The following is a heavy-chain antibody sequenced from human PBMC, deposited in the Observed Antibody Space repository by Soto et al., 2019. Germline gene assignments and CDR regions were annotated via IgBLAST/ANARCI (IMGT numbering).Heavy chain of an antibody. J-gene: IGHJ1*01. D-gene: IGHD2-15*01. V-gene: IGHV4-59*08. CDR1: GGSISSYY. CDR3: AILVILPPEMYIDR. CDR2: IYYSGST. Sequence: SETLSLTCTVSGGSISSYYWSWIRQPPGKGLEWIGYIYYSGSTNYNPSLKSRVTISVDTSKNQFSLKLSSVTAADTAVYYCAILVILPPEMYIDRRGQGILVTGFS.